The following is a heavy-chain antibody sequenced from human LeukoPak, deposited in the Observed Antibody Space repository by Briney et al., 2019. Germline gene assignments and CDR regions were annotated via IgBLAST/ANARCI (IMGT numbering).Heavy chain of an antibody. CDR2: INHSGCT. V-gene: IGHV4-34*01. J-gene: IGHJ3*02. CDR3: ASSVVVMPNDAFDI. Sequence: SETLSLTCAVYGGSFSGCYWSWIRQPPGKGLEWIGEINHSGCTNYNPSLKSRVTISVDTSKNQFSLKLSSVTAADTAVYYCASSVVVMPNDAFDIWGQGTMVTVSS. D-gene: IGHD2-21*01. CDR1: GGSFSGCY.